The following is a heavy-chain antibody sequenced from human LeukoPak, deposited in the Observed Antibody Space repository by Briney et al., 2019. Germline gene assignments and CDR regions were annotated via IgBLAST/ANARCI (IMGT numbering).Heavy chain of an antibody. CDR2: IIPIFGTA. CDR3: ARVVRGVIIRYYYYGMDV. D-gene: IGHD3-10*01. V-gene: IGHV1-69*13. CDR1: GGTFSSYA. J-gene: IGHJ6*02. Sequence: ASVKVSCKASGGTFSSYAISWVRQAPGQGLEWMGGIIPIFGTANYAQKFQGRVTITADESTSTAYMELSSLRSEDTAVYYCARVVRGVIIRYYYYGMDVWGQGTTVTVSS.